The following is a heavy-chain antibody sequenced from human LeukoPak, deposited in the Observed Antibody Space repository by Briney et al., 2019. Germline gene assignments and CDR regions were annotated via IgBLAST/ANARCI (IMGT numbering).Heavy chain of an antibody. D-gene: IGHD3-22*01. Sequence: PGGSLRLSCAASGFTFDDYAMHWVRQAPGKGLEWVSAISGSGGSTYYADSVKGRFTISRDNSKNTLYLQMNSLRAEDTAVYYCAKYRVTMIVVTYFDYWGQGTLVTVSS. CDR2: ISGSGGST. CDR3: AKYRVTMIVVTYFDY. J-gene: IGHJ4*02. CDR1: GFTFDDYA. V-gene: IGHV3-23*01.